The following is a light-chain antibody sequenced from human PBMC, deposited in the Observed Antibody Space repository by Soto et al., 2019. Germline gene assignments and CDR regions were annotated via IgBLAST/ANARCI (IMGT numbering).Light chain of an antibody. J-gene: IGKJ1*01. Sequence: DIQMTQSPSTLSASVGDRVTITCRASQSISSWLAWYQQKPGKAPKLLIYDASSLESGVPSRFSGNGSGTEYTLTISGLQPDDFASYYCKQYDSNWTFGQGTKVEIK. CDR1: QSISSW. CDR2: DAS. V-gene: IGKV1-5*01. CDR3: KQYDSNWT.